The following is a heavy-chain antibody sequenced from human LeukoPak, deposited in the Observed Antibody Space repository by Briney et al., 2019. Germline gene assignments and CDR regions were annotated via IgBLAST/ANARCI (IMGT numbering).Heavy chain of an antibody. D-gene: IGHD1-26*01. Sequence: PGGSLRLSCAASGFTFSSYAMHWVRQAPGKGLEWVAVISYDGSNKYYADSVKGRFTISRDNSKNTLYLQMNSLRAEDTAVYYCARDHIVGASLDYWGQGTLVTVSS. CDR1: GFTFSSYA. V-gene: IGHV3-30-3*01. J-gene: IGHJ4*02. CDR2: ISYDGSNK. CDR3: ARDHIVGASLDY.